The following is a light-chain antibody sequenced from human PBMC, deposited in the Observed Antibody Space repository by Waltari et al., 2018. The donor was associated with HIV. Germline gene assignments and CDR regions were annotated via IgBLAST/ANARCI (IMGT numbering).Light chain of an antibody. J-gene: IGLJ2*01. Sequence: QYALTQPAYVSGSPGQSITIYCTGTGSDVGSYNIITWYQQYPGKAPKLIIYEGSKRPSWISNRFSGSQSGNTASLTISGLQAEDEADYYCCSYAVSSTSVIFGGGTKLTVL. CDR3: CSYAVSSTSVI. V-gene: IGLV2-23*01. CDR2: EGS. CDR1: GSDVGSYNI.